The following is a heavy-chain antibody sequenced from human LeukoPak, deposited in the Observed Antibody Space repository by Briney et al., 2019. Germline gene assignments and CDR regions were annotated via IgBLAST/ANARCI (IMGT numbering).Heavy chain of an antibody. Sequence: GGSLRLSCAASGFTFSSYAMSWVRQGPGKGLEWVSRINSDATTTTYGDSVKGRFTVSRDNAKNMVYLEMNSLRGDDTAVYYCARSGIGRAFDIWGQGATVTVSS. CDR1: GFTFSSYA. CDR3: ARSGIGRAFDI. CDR2: INSDATTT. V-gene: IGHV3-74*03. D-gene: IGHD1-1*01. J-gene: IGHJ3*02.